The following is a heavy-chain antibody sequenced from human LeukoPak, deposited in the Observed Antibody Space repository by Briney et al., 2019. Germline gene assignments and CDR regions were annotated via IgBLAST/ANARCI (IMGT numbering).Heavy chain of an antibody. Sequence: GRSLRLSCAASGFTYHDYAMHWVRQAPGKGLEWVSGISWNGGTIDYADSVKGRFTISRDNAKNSLYLQMNSLRPEDMALYYCAKGPTYSSSSLFDYWGQGILVAVSS. CDR2: ISWNGGTI. J-gene: IGHJ4*02. CDR1: GFTYHDYA. D-gene: IGHD6-6*01. V-gene: IGHV3-9*03. CDR3: AKGPTYSSSSLFDY.